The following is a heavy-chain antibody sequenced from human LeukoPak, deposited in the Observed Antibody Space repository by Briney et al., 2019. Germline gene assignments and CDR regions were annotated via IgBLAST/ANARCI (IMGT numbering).Heavy chain of an antibody. CDR1: GFTFSSYA. D-gene: IGHD7-27*01. Sequence: GGSLRLSCAASGFTFSSYAMNWVRQAPGKGLEWLAHINREASGRYYADSVKGRFTISRDNAKNSLDLLMNSLRDDDTAFYFCVRDENWAFDYWGQGTLVTVSS. V-gene: IGHV3-48*02. J-gene: IGHJ4*02. CDR3: VRDENWAFDY. CDR2: INREASGR.